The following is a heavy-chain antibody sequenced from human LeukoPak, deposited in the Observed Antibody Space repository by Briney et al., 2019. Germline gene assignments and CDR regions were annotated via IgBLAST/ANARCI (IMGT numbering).Heavy chain of an antibody. CDR3: ARGFGWGSALYWYFDL. Sequence: SETLSLTCSVSGGSFSGGGYYWSWIRQHPGKGLEWIGYIYYSGSTYYNPSLKSRVTISVDTSKNQFSLKLSSVTAADAAVYYCARGFGWGSALYWYFDLWGRGTLVTVSS. CDR2: IYYSGST. D-gene: IGHD7-27*01. V-gene: IGHV4-31*03. CDR1: GGSFSGGGYY. J-gene: IGHJ2*01.